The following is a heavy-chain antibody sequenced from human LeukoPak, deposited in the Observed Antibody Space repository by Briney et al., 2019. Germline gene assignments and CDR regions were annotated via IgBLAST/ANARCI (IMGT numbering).Heavy chain of an antibody. V-gene: IGHV1-69*05. D-gene: IGHD6-13*01. J-gene: IGHJ4*02. CDR1: GGTFSSYA. CDR2: IIPIFGTA. CDR3: ARDQGQMYSSSYFDY. Sequence: SVKVSCKAPGGTFSSYAISWVRQAPGQGLEWMGRIIPIFGTANYAQKFQGRVTITTDESTSTAYMELSSLRSEDTAVYYCARDQGQMYSSSYFDYWGQGTLVTVSS.